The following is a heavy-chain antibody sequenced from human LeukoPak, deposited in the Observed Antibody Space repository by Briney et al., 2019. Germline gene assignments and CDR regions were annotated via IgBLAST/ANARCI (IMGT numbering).Heavy chain of an antibody. CDR1: GYTFTSYG. V-gene: IGHV1-18*01. CDR2: ISAYNGNT. CDR3: ARDVGADFPNWFDP. J-gene: IGHJ5*02. Sequence: ASVKVSCKASGYTFTSYGISWVRQAPGQGLEWMGWISAYNGNTNYAQKLQGRVTMTTDTSTSTAYVELRSLRSDDTAVYYCARDVGADFPNWFDPWGQGTLVTVSS. D-gene: IGHD4/OR15-4a*01.